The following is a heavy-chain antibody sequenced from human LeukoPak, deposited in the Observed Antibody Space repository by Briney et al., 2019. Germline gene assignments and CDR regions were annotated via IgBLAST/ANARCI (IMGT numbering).Heavy chain of an antibody. CDR1: GGSISSNSYY. CDR2: ISYSGST. V-gene: IGHV4-39*01. CDR3: ARQADGGYSYANFDT. J-gene: IGHJ4*02. Sequence: SETLSLTCTVSGGSISSNSYYWGWIRQPPGKGPEWIGTISYSGSTYYNPSLKSRVTISVDTSKNQFSLKLSSVTAADTAVYYCARQADGGYSYANFDTWGQGTLVTVSS. D-gene: IGHD5-18*01.